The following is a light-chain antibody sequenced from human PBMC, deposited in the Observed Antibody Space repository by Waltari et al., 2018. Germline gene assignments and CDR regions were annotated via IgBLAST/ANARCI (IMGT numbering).Light chain of an antibody. Sequence: QSVLTPPPSASWTPGQTLTITCSGSSTHSGSNYVHRYQQLPGTAPKLLIYRNNQRPSGVPDRFSGSKSGTSASLAISGLRSEDEADYYCAAWDDSLSGVVFGGGTKLTVL. V-gene: IGLV1-47*01. J-gene: IGLJ2*01. CDR1: STHSGSNY. CDR2: RNN. CDR3: AAWDDSLSGVV.